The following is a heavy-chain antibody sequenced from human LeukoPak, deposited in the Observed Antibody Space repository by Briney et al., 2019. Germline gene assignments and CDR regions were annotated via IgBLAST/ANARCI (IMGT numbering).Heavy chain of an antibody. Sequence: GGSLRLSCAASGFTFNNYAMSWVRQAPGKGLEWVSSISGTGGSTYYANSVKGRFTISRDNSKNALSLQMNSLRAEDTAVYYCARSDWFDPWGQGTLVTVSS. CDR1: GFTFNNYA. CDR2: ISGTGGST. CDR3: ARSDWFDP. V-gene: IGHV3-23*01. J-gene: IGHJ5*02.